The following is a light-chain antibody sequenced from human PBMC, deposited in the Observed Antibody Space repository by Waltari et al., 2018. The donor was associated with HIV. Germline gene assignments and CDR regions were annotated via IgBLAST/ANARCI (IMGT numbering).Light chain of an antibody. J-gene: IGLJ2*01. CDR3: GTWDSSLSAVV. CDR1: SSHIGHNY. V-gene: IGLV1-51*01. Sequence: QSVLTQPPSVSAAPGQQVTISCSGSSSHIGHNYVSWYQQIPGTAPRLVIYDTNDRPSGIPDRFSCSKSGTSATLGITGPQTGDEADYYCGTWDSSLSAVVFGGGTKLTVL. CDR2: DTN.